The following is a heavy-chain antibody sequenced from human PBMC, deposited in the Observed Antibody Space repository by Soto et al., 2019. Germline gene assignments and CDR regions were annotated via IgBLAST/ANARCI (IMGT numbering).Heavy chain of an antibody. J-gene: IGHJ5*02. CDR1: GFTFSSYS. D-gene: IGHD3-16*01. Sequence: EVQLVESGGGLVQPGGSLRLSCAASGFTFSSYSMNWVRQAPGKGLEWVSYISSSSSTIYYADSVKGRFTISRDNAKNSLYLQMNSLRAEDTAVYYCARDLRHDYVWGSYFNWFDPWGQGTLVTVSS. CDR2: ISSSSSTI. CDR3: ARDLRHDYVWGSYFNWFDP. V-gene: IGHV3-48*01.